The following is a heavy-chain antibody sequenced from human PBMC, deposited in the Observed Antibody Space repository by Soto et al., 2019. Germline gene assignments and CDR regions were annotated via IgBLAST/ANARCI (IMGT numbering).Heavy chain of an antibody. Sequence: EVQLVESGGGLVQPGGSLRLSCTASGFTFSRYDMHWVRQSTGKGLEWVSAIGTTGDTYYPGSVKGRFTISREDAKNSLYLQINSLRAGDTAVYYRARDATYGSGRGPDWFFDLWGRGTLVTVSS. V-gene: IGHV3-13*04. CDR2: IGTTGDT. D-gene: IGHD3-10*01. CDR3: ARDATYGSGRGPDWFFDL. CDR1: GFTFSRYD. J-gene: IGHJ2*01.